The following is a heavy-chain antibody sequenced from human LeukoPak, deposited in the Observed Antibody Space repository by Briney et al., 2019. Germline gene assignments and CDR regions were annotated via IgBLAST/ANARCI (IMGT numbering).Heavy chain of an antibody. J-gene: IGHJ6*03. CDR1: GFTFSSYA. D-gene: IGHD3-16*01. Sequence: GGSLRLSCAASGFTFSSYAMSWVRQAPGKGLEWVSAISGSGGSTYYADSVKGRFTISRDNSNNTLYLQMNSLRAEDTAVYYCAKLGGHPLHNYYVGVWGKGTPVAVSS. CDR3: AKLGGHPLHNYYVGV. CDR2: ISGSGGST. V-gene: IGHV3-23*01.